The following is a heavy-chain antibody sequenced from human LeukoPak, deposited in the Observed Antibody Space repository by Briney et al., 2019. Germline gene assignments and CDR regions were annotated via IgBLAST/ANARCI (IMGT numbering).Heavy chain of an antibody. CDR1: GYTFTGYY. Sequence: ASVKGSCKASGYTFTGYYMHWVRQATGQGLEWMGWINPNSGETNYAQKFQGRVTMTRDTSISTAYLQWSSLKASDTAMYYCARRGSSGWSQNSNWFDPWGQGTLVTVSS. J-gene: IGHJ5*02. CDR2: INPNSGET. CDR3: ARRGSSGWSQNSNWFDP. D-gene: IGHD6-19*01. V-gene: IGHV1-2*02.